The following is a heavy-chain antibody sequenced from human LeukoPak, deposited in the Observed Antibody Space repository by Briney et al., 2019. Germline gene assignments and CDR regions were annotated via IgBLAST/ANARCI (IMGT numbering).Heavy chain of an antibody. Sequence: GGSLRLSCAASGFTFSSYWMSWVRQAPGKGLEWVANIKQDGSEKNYVDSVKGRFTISRDKAKNSLYLQMNSLRAEDTAVYYCARDAGGCGFYGDYWGQGTLVTVSS. CDR3: ARDAGGCGFYGDY. CDR2: IKQDGSEK. V-gene: IGHV3-7*01. D-gene: IGHD6-25*01. CDR1: GFTFSSYW. J-gene: IGHJ4*02.